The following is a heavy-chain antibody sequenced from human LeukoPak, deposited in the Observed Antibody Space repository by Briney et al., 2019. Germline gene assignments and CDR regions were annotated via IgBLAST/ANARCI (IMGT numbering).Heavy chain of an antibody. V-gene: IGHV1-69*06. CDR2: VIPLFGTS. J-gene: IGHJ6*03. CDR1: GGTFSSYA. D-gene: IGHD1-26*01. Sequence: ASVKVSCKASGGTFSSYAISWVRQAPGQGLEWMGGVIPLFGTSNYAQKFQGRVTITADKSTSTAYMGLSSLRSEDTAVYYCACQIEVGATHRGYHYYMDVWGKGSTVTVSS. CDR3: ACQIEVGATHRGYHYYMDV.